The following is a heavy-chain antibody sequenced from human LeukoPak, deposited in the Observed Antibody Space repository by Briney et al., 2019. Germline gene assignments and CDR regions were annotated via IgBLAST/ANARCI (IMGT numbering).Heavy chain of an antibody. J-gene: IGHJ6*04. CDR3: AELGITMIGGV. V-gene: IGHV3-48*03. CDR2: ISSSGSTI. CDR1: GFTFSSYE. Sequence: RPGGSLRLSCAASGFTFSSYEMNWVRQAPGKGLEWVSYISSSGSTIYYADSVKGRFTISRDNAKNSLYLQMNSLSAEDTAVYYCAELGITMIGGVWGKGTTVTISS. D-gene: IGHD3-10*02.